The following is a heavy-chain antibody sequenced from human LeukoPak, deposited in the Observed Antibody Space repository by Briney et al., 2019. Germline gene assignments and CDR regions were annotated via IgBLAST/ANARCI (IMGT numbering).Heavy chain of an antibody. CDR2: INPNSGGT. D-gene: IGHD5-18*01. J-gene: IGHJ4*02. CDR1: GYTFTGYY. Sequence: ASVKVSCKASGYTFTGYYIHWVRQAPGQGLEWMGWINPNSGGTNDAQKFQGRVTMTTDTSISTAYMELSRLRSDDTAVYYWARGGWSGYSYGSEPEKYFDYWGQGTLVTVSS. CDR3: ARGGWSGYSYGSEPEKYFDY. V-gene: IGHV1-2*02.